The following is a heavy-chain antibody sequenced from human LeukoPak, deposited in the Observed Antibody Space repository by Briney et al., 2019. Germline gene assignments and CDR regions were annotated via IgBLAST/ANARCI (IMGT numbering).Heavy chain of an antibody. V-gene: IGHV1-18*01. CDR3: ARVTLSMIVDRGFDY. CDR1: GYTFTSYG. Sequence: ASVKVSCKASGYTFTSYGISWVRQAPGQGLEWMGWISAYNGNTNYAQKFQGRVTMTRDTSISTAYMELSRLRSDDTAVYYCARVTLSMIVDRGFDYWGQGTLVTVSS. CDR2: ISAYNGNT. D-gene: IGHD3-22*01. J-gene: IGHJ4*02.